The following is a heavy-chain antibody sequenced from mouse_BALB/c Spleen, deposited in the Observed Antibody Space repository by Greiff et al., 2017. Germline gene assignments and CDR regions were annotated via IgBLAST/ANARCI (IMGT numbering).Heavy chain of an antibody. J-gene: IGHJ4*01. Sequence: VHVKQSGPELVKPGASVKMSCKASGYTFTSYFMHWVKQKPGQGLEWIGYINPYNDGTKYNEKFKGKATLTSDKSSSTAYMELSSLTSEDSAVYYCARWGLEAAMDYWGQGTSVTVSS. V-gene: IGHV1-14*01. CDR1: GYTFTSYF. CDR2: INPYNDGT. CDR3: ARWGLEAAMDY. D-gene: IGHD2-13*01.